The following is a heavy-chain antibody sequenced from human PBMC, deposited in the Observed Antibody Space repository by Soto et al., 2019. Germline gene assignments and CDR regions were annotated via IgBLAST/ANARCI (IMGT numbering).Heavy chain of an antibody. J-gene: IGHJ5*02. D-gene: IGHD4-17*01. V-gene: IGHV3-30-3*01. Sequence: QVQLVESGGGVVQPGRSLRLSCAASGFTFSSYAMHWVRQVPGKGLEWVAVISYDGSNKYYADSVKGRFSISRDNSKNTLYLQMNSLRIEDTAVYYCAREENGGWFDPWGQGTLVTVSS. CDR2: ISYDGSNK. CDR3: AREENGGWFDP. CDR1: GFTFSSYA.